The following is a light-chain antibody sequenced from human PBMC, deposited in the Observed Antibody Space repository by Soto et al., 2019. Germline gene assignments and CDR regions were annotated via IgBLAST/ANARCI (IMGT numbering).Light chain of an antibody. V-gene: IGKV1-12*01. CDR2: GIS. CDR1: QGITTW. Sequence: DIQMTQSPSSVSASVGDRVTITCRASQGITTWLAWYQQKPGKAPNLLIYGISTLQSGVPSRFSGSSSGTDFTLTISSLQPEDVGTYECQQGHSCPLNFGGGNKVVIK. J-gene: IGKJ4*01. CDR3: QQGHSCPLN.